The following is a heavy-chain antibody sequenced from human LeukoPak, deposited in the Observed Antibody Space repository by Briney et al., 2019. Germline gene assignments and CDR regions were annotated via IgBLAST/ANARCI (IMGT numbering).Heavy chain of an antibody. D-gene: IGHD2-15*01. J-gene: IGHJ4*02. CDR3: ARVLETDCSGGSCYSGLDY. CDR2: ISRTSSYI. Sequence: PGGSLRLSCAASGFTFSSYNMNWVRQAPGKGLEWVSFISRTSSYIYYADSVKGRFTISRDNAQNSLYLQMNSLRVEDTAVYYCARVLETDCSGGSCYSGLDYWGQGTLVTVSS. V-gene: IGHV3-21*01. CDR1: GFTFSSYN.